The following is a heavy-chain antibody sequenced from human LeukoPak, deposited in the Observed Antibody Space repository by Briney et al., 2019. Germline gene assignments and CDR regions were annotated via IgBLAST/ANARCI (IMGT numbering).Heavy chain of an antibody. CDR3: ARTAAAGIYYYYYYGMDV. D-gene: IGHD6-13*01. J-gene: IGHJ6*02. CDR2: MNPNSGYT. CDR1: GYTFTSYD. Sequence: AASVKVSCKASGYTFTSYDINWVRQAPGQGLEWMGWMNPNSGYTGYAQKFQGRVTMTRNTSISTAYMELSSLRSEDTAVYYCARTAAAGIYYYYYYGMDVWGQGTTVTVSS. V-gene: IGHV1-8*01.